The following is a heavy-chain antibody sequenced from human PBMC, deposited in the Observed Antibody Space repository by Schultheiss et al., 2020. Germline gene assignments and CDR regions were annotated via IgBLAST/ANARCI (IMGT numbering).Heavy chain of an antibody. CDR3: ARVPPVYGDYGGVWFDP. D-gene: IGHD4-17*01. CDR1: GYTFTSYD. Sequence: ASVKVSCKASGYTFTSYDINWVRQATGQGLEWMGWMNPNSGNTGYAQKFQGRVTMTRNTSISTAYMELSSLRSEDTAVYYCARVPPVYGDYGGVWFDPWGQGTLVTVSS. J-gene: IGHJ5*02. CDR2: MNPNSGNT. V-gene: IGHV1-8*01.